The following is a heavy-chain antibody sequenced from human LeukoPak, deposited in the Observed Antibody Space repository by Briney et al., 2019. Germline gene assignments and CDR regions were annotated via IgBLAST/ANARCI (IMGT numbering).Heavy chain of an antibody. Sequence: SETLSLTCTVSGGSISSYYWSWIRQPPGKGLEWIWYIYYSGSTNYNPSLKSRVTISVDTSKNQFSLKLSSVTAADTAVYYCARDSNYYDSSGYPNWFDPWGQGTLVTVSS. D-gene: IGHD3-22*01. CDR1: GGSISSYY. V-gene: IGHV4-59*01. J-gene: IGHJ5*02. CDR2: IYYSGST. CDR3: ARDSNYYDSSGYPNWFDP.